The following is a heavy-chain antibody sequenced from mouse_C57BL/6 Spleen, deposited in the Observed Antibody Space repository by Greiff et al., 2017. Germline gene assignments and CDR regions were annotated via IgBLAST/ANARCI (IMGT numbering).Heavy chain of an antibody. CDR1: GFTLSDYG. CDR3: ARVATWDAWFAY. CDR2: ISSGSSTI. D-gene: IGHD4-1*01. V-gene: IGHV5-17*01. J-gene: IGHJ3*01. Sequence: EVKLVESGGGLVKPGGSLKLSCAASGFTLSDYGMHWVRQAPAKGLEWVAYISSGSSTIYYADTVKGRFTISRDNAKNTLFLQMTSLRSEDTAMYYCARVATWDAWFAYWGQGTLVTVSA.